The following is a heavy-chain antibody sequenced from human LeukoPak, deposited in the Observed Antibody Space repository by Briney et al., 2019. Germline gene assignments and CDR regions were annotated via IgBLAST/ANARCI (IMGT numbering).Heavy chain of an antibody. CDR2: IYSGGST. CDR3: ARDSSTGWYHGY. CDR1: GFTVSSNY. V-gene: IGHV3-53*01. J-gene: IGHJ4*02. D-gene: IGHD6-19*01. Sequence: GGSLRLSCAASGFTVSSNYMNWVRQAPGKGLEWVSIIYSGGSTYYADSVKGRFTISRDNSKNTLYLQMNSLRAEDTAVYYCARDSSTGWYHGYWGQGTLVTVSS.